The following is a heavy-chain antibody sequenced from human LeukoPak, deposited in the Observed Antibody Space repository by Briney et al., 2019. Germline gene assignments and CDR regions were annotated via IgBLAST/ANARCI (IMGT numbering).Heavy chain of an antibody. CDR3: ARDFPYGDYDPIDY. J-gene: IGHJ4*02. D-gene: IGHD4-17*01. CDR1: GYTFTGYY. V-gene: IGHV1-2*02. CDR2: LSPNSGDT. Sequence: ASVKVSCKASGYTFTGYYMHWVRQAPGQELEWMGWLSPNSGDTKFAQKFQGRVTMTRDTSVSTAYMELSSLRSDDTAVYYCARDFPYGDYDPIDYWGQGTLVTVSS.